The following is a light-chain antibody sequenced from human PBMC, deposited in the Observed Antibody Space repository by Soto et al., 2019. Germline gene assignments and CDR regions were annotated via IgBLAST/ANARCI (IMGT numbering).Light chain of an antibody. CDR3: SSYAGSTMLV. J-gene: IGLJ2*01. V-gene: IGLV2-8*01. CDR1: SSDVGGYNF. CDR2: EVS. Sequence: QSALTQPPFASGSPGQSVIISCTGTSSDVGGYNFVSWYQQHPGKAPQLMIYEVSKRPSGVPDRFSGSKSGNTASLTVSGLQAEDEADYYCSSYAGSTMLVFGGGTQLTVL.